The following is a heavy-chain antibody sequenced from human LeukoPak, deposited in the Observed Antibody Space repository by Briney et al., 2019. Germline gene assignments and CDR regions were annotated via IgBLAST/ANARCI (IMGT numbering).Heavy chain of an antibody. CDR3: ARLSGDSDYFDY. CDR1: GGTFSSYA. V-gene: IGHV1-69*05. Sequence: SVKVSCQASGGTFSSYAISWVRQAPGQGLEWMGRIIPIFGTANYAQKLQGRVTITTDESTSTAYMELSSLRSEDTAVYYCARLSGDSDYFDYWGQGTLVTVSS. CDR2: IIPIFGTA. J-gene: IGHJ4*02. D-gene: IGHD3-10*01.